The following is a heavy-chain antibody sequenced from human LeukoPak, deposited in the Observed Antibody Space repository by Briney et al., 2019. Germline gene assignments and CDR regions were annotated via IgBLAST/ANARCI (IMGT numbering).Heavy chain of an antibody. D-gene: IGHD6-13*01. CDR3: ARRVAAPGNPPFDY. J-gene: IGHJ4*02. CDR1: GGSISSYY. V-gene: IGHV4-59*01. CDR2: IYYSGST. Sequence: PSETLSLTCTVSGGSISSYYWSWIRQPPGKGLEWIGYIYYSGSTNYNPSLKSRVTISVDTSKKQFSLKLSSVTAADTAVYYCARRVAAPGNPPFDYWGQGTLVTVSS.